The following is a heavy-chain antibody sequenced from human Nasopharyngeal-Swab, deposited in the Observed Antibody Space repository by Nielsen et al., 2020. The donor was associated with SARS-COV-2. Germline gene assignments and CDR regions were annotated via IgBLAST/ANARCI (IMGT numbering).Heavy chain of an antibody. D-gene: IGHD1-26*01. CDR3: ARDLWAVGATSN. V-gene: IGHV1-46*01. J-gene: IGHJ4*02. CDR1: GYTFTSYY. CDR2: INPSGSST. Sequence: ASVKVSCKASGYTFTSYYMHWVRQAPGQGLEWMGIINPSGSSTSYAQKFQGRVTMTRDTSTSTVYMELSSLRSEDTAVYYCARDLWAVGATSNWGQGTLVTVSS.